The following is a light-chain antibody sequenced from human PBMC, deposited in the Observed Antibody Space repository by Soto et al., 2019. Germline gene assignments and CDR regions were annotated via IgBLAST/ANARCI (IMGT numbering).Light chain of an antibody. V-gene: IGLV1-40*01. CDR1: SSNIGAGYD. CDR2: GNS. Sequence: QSVLTQPPSVSGAPGQRVTISCTGSSSNIGAGYDVHWYQQLPGTAPILLIYGNSNRPSGVPDRFSGSKSGTSASLAITGLQAEDEADYYCQSYGSSLSVVFGGGTKLTVL. J-gene: IGLJ2*01. CDR3: QSYGSSLSVV.